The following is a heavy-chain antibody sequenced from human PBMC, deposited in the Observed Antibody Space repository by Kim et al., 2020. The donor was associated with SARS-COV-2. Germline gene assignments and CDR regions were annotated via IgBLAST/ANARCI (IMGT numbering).Heavy chain of an antibody. J-gene: IGHJ4*02. D-gene: IGHD2-2*01. CDR3: ARDGGYCSSTSCSLDY. Sequence: SVKGRFTISMDNAKNSLYLQMSSLRDDDTAVYYCARDGGYCSSTSCSLDYWGQGTLVTVSS. V-gene: IGHV3-48*02.